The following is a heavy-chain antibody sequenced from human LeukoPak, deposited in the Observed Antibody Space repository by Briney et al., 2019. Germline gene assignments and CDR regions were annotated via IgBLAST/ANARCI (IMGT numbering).Heavy chain of an antibody. CDR2: ISGSGGST. D-gene: IGHD1-1*01. CDR1: GFTISSYA. V-gene: IGHV3-23*01. J-gene: IGHJ5*02. CDR3: AKDVNDPKPNWFDP. Sequence: GGSLRLSCAASGFTISSYAMSWVRQPPGKGLEWVSAISGSGGSTYYADSVKGRFTISRDNSKNTLYLQMNSLRAEDTAVYYCAKDVNDPKPNWFDPWGQGTLVTVSS.